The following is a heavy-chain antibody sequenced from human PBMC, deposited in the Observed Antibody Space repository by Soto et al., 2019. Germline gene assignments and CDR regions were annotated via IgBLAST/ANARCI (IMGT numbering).Heavy chain of an antibody. V-gene: IGHV3-7*05. CDR1: GFTFSSYA. Sequence: PGGSLRLSCAASGFTFSSYAMSWFRQAPGKGLEWVANIKQDGSEKYYVDSVKGRFTISRDNAENSLYLQMDSLRAEDTAVYYCAREGGLVGYTSSFDYWGRGTLVTVSS. CDR2: IKQDGSEK. D-gene: IGHD1-26*01. CDR3: AREGGLVGYTSSFDY. J-gene: IGHJ4*02.